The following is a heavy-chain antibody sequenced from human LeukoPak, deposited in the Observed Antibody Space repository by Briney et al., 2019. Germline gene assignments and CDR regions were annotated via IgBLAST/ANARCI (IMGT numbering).Heavy chain of an antibody. V-gene: IGHV4-34*01. CDR2: INHSGST. Sequence: PSETLSLTCAVYGGSFSGYYWSWIRQPPGKGLEWIGEINHSGSTNYNPSLKSRVTISVDTSKNQLSLKLSSVTAADTAVYYCARDRRVRGVIRSHYYYYMDVWGKGTTVTISS. CDR1: GGSFSGYY. J-gene: IGHJ6*03. D-gene: IGHD3-10*01. CDR3: ARDRRVRGVIRSHYYYYMDV.